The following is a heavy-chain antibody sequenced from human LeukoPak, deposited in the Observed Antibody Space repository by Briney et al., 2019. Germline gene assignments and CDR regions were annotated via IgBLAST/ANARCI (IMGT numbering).Heavy chain of an antibody. D-gene: IGHD5-24*01. V-gene: IGHV3-48*04. Sequence: PGGSLRLSCAASGFTFSNYNMNWVRQAPGKGLEWVSYISSSGSTIYYADSVKGRFTISRDNAKNSLYLQMNSLRAEDTAVYYCARGDGYQGSFDYWGQGTLVTVSS. J-gene: IGHJ4*02. CDR2: ISSSGSTI. CDR1: GFTFSNYN. CDR3: ARGDGYQGSFDY.